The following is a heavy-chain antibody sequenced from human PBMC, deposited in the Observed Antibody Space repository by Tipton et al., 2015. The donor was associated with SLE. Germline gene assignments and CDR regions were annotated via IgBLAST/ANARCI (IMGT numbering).Heavy chain of an antibody. D-gene: IGHD3-10*01. CDR1: GFTFSDFS. Sequence: GSLRLSCVASGFTFSDFSMHWVRHAPGKGLMWVSRIDSDGTITNYADTVKGRFTISRDNAKDTLYLQMNSLRAEDTAVYYCARIHYYGSGSRDYWGQGTLVTVSS. CDR2: IDSDGTIT. J-gene: IGHJ4*02. CDR3: ARIHYYGSGSRDY. V-gene: IGHV3-74*01.